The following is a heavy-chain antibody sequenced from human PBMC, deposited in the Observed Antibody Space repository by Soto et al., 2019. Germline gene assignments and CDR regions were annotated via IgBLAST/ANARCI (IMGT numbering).Heavy chain of an antibody. CDR3: AREFSVQLESGSNYYYYYMDV. V-gene: IGHV1-69*08. J-gene: IGHJ6*03. CDR2: IIPILGIA. CDR1: GGTFSSYT. Sequence: QVQLVQSGAEVKKPGSSVKVSCKASGGTFSSYTISWVRQAPGQGLEWMGRIIPILGIANYAQKFQGRATITADKSTSTAYMELSSLRSEDTAVYYCAREFSVQLESGSNYYYYYMDVWGKGTTVTVSS. D-gene: IGHD1-1*01.